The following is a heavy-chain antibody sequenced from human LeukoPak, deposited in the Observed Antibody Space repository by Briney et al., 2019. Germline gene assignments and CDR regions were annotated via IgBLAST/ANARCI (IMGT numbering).Heavy chain of an antibody. CDR3: ANHGTYYYDSSGYYWD. V-gene: IGHV3-23*01. CDR2: ISGSGGST. Sequence: GGSLRLSCAASGFTFSGYAMSWVRQAPGKGLEWVSAISGSGGSTYYADSAKGRFTISRDNSKNTLYLQMNSLRAEDTAVYYCANHGTYYYDSSGYYWDWGQGTLVTVSS. J-gene: IGHJ4*02. D-gene: IGHD3-22*01. CDR1: GFTFSGYA.